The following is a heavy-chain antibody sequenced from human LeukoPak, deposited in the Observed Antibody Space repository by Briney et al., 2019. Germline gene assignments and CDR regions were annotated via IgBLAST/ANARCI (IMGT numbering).Heavy chain of an antibody. CDR2: ISAYNGNT. CDR3: AXAIVVPLYYYYGMDV. CDR1: GYTFTSYG. Sequence: ASVKVSCKASGYTFTSYGISWVRQAPGQGLEWMGWISAYNGNTNYAQKLLGRVTMTTDTSTSTAYMELRSLRSDDTAVYYCAXAIVVPLYYYYGMDVWGQGTTVTVSS. D-gene: IGHD2-2*01. J-gene: IGHJ6*02. V-gene: IGHV1-18*01.